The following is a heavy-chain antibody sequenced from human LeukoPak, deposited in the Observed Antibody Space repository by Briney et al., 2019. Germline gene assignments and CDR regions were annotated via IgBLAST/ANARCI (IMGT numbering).Heavy chain of an antibody. Sequence: SETLSLTCTVSGGSISSGGYYWSWIRQHPGKGLEWIGYIYYSGSTYYNPSLKSRVTISVDTSKNQFSLKLSSVTAADTAVYYCARSSGSVAVAEYWGQGTLVTVSS. CDR1: GGSISSGGYY. J-gene: IGHJ4*02. V-gene: IGHV4-31*03. D-gene: IGHD6-19*01. CDR2: IYYSGST. CDR3: ARSSGSVAVAEY.